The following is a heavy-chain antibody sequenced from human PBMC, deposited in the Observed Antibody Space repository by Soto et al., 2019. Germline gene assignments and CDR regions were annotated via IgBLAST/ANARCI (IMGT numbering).Heavy chain of an antibody. CDR1: GFTFSSYD. Sequence: GGSLRLSCAASGFTFSSYDMHWVRQATGKGLEWVSAIGTAGDTYYPGSVKGRFTISRENAKNSLYLQMNSLRAGDTAVYYCARVLMVRGVMPGYDYWGQGTLVTVSS. V-gene: IGHV3-13*01. CDR3: ARVLMVRGVMPGYDY. D-gene: IGHD3-10*01. J-gene: IGHJ4*02. CDR2: IGTAGDT.